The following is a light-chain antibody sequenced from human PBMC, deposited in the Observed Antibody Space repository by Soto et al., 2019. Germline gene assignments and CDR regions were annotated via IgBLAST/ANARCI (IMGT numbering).Light chain of an antibody. CDR2: DAS. V-gene: IGKV3-11*01. Sequence: ERVMTQSPATLSVSPGERATLSCRASQSVSSYLAWYQQKPGQAPRLLIYDASNRATGIPARFSGSGSGTDFTLTISSLEPEDFAVYYCQQRSNWPITFGPGTKVDI. J-gene: IGKJ3*01. CDR3: QQRSNWPIT. CDR1: QSVSSY.